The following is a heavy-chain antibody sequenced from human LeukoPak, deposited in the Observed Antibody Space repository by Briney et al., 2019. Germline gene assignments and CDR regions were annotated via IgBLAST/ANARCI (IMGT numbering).Heavy chain of an antibody. CDR1: GGSISSGGYY. J-gene: IGHJ4*02. V-gene: IGHV4-31*03. D-gene: IGHD3-10*01. CDR2: IYYSGST. CDR3: ARDFGPSGSGSFQIDY. Sequence: SETLSLTCTVSGGSISSGGYYWSWIRQHPGQGLEWIGYIYYSGSTYYNPSLKSRVTISVDTSKNQFSLKLSSVTAADTAVYYCARDFGPSGSGSFQIDYWGQGTLVTVSS.